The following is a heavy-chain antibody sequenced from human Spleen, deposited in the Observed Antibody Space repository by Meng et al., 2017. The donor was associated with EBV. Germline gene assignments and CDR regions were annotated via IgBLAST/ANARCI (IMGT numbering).Heavy chain of an antibody. Sequence: LQLRGSGPGKGKPSETLSLSCTVSGDSISSFYYWGWIRQPPGRGLEWIGSVHYTGSTYYSPSLKSRVTVSVDTSKNQFSLRLTSVTAADMAVYYCARPFPSWQSPRLDPFGAWGQGTLVTVSS. CDR1: GDSISSFYY. CDR3: ARPFPSWQSPRLDPFGA. D-gene: IGHD6-19*01. J-gene: IGHJ5*02. CDR2: VHYTGST. V-gene: IGHV4-39*01.